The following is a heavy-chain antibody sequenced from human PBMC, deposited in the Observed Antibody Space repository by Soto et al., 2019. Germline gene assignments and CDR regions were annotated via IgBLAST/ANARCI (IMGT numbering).Heavy chain of an antibody. CDR3: ARESSHYKDFFQD. J-gene: IGHJ4*02. V-gene: IGHV1-3*01. D-gene: IGHD3-22*01. CDR1: GYPFPSYE. Sequence: QVHLVQSGAEVKKPGASVKVSCKTSGYPFPSYEVHWIRQAPGQRPEWMGGISNAGSGSTKYSQKFQDRLTISGDKRATTVYMALSSLTSEDTAIYYCARESSHYKDFFQDWGQGTLATVSA. CDR2: ISNAGSGST.